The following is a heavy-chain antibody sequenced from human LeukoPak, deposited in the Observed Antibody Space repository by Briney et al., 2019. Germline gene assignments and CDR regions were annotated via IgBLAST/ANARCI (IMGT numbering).Heavy chain of an antibody. D-gene: IGHD3-10*01. Sequence: SETLSLTCTVSGGSISSYYWSWIRQPPGKGLEWIGFIYYSGSTNYNPSVKSRVTVSVDTSKNQFSLKLSSVTAADTAVYYCATFGRANGAFDIWGQGTMVTVSS. CDR1: GGSISSYY. CDR3: ATFGRANGAFDI. V-gene: IGHV4-59*01. CDR2: IYYSGST. J-gene: IGHJ3*02.